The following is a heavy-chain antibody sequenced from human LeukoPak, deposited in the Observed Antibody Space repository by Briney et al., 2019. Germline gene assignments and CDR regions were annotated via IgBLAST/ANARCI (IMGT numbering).Heavy chain of an antibody. D-gene: IGHD2-2*01. J-gene: IGHJ6*02. Sequence: SETLSLTCTVSGGSISSYYWSWIRQPPGKGLEWIGYIYYSGSTNYNPSLKSRVTISVDTSKNQFSLKLSSVTAADTAVYYCARHGNGYCSSTSCYSYGMDVWGQGTTVTVSS. V-gene: IGHV4-59*01. CDR1: GGSISSYY. CDR3: ARHGNGYCSSTSCYSYGMDV. CDR2: IYYSGST.